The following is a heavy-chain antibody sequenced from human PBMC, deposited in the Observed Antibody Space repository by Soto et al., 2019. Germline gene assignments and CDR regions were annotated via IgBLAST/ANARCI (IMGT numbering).Heavy chain of an antibody. CDR1: GYSFTSYW. D-gene: IGHD2-15*01. CDR3: ATTMDCSGGSCFSARNYYYYGMDV. J-gene: IGHJ6*02. Sequence: PGESLKISCKGSGYSFTSYWIGWVRQMPGKGLEWMGIIYPGDSDTRYSPSFQGQVTISADTSISTAYLQWSSLKASDTAMYYCATTMDCSGGSCFSARNYYYYGMDVWGHGTTVTVS. CDR2: IYPGDSDT. V-gene: IGHV5-51*01.